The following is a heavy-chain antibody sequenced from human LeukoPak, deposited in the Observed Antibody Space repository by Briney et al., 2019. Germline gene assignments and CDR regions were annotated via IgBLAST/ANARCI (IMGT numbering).Heavy chain of an antibody. D-gene: IGHD3-16*01. Sequence: GGSLRLSCAASGFTFSSYFVHWVRQDPGKGLDWVTTISYDGSIQYYSDPVKGRFTISRDNSKNTLYLQMNSLKPEDTAMYYCARERGEGRTRNFDYWGQGTLVTVSS. V-gene: IGHV3-30-3*01. J-gene: IGHJ4*02. CDR1: GFTFSSYF. CDR3: ARERGEGRTRNFDY. CDR2: ISYDGSIQ.